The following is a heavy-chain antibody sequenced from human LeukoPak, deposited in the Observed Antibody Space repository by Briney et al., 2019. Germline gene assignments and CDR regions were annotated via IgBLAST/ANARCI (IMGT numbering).Heavy chain of an antibody. D-gene: IGHD3-10*01. CDR2: INPSGGST. V-gene: IGHV1-46*01. CDR3: ARVNRGLWFGELDNWFDP. J-gene: IGHJ5*02. Sequence: VASVKVSCKASGYTFTSYYMHWVRQAPGQGLEWMGIINPSGGSTSYAQKFQGRVTMTRDTSTSTVYMELSGLRSEDTAVYYCARVNRGLWFGELDNWFDPWGQGTLVTVSS. CDR1: GYTFTSYY.